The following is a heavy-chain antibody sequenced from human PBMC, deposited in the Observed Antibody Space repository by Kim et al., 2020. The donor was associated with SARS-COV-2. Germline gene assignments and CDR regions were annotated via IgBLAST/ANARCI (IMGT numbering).Heavy chain of an antibody. CDR2: ISSSSSTI. V-gene: IGHV3-48*04. Sequence: GGSLRLSCAASGFTFSSYSMNWVRQAPGKGLEWVSYISSSSSTIYYADSVKGRFTISRDNAKNSLYLQMNSLRAEDTAVYYCATALSGYYYSLGLLKRFVDYWGQGTLVTVSS. D-gene: IGHD3-22*01. CDR1: GFTFSSYS. J-gene: IGHJ4*02. CDR3: ATALSGYYYSLGLLKRFVDY.